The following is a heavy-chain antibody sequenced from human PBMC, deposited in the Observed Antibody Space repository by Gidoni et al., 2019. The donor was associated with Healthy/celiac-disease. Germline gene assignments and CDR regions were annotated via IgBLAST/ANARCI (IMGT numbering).Heavy chain of an antibody. Sequence: EVQLLDSGGVLVQPGGSLRLSVAASGFSFTGDAMSWLRQAPGKGMEWVSAISGSGGSTYYADSVKGRFTISRDNSKNTLYLQMNSLRAEDTAVYYCAKDPAAIDYGDYPDYWGQGTLVTVSS. CDR3: AKDPAAIDYGDYPDY. D-gene: IGHD4-17*01. CDR2: ISGSGGST. V-gene: IGHV3-23*01. J-gene: IGHJ4*02. CDR1: GFSFTGDA.